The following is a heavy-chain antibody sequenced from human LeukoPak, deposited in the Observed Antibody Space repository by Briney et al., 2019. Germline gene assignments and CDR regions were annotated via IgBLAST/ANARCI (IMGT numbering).Heavy chain of an antibody. CDR3: ASLSTTAAGTEMNY. D-gene: IGHD6-13*01. V-gene: IGHV3-30*01. J-gene: IGHJ4*02. CDR2: ISYDGSNK. CDR1: GFTFSSYA. Sequence: GGSLRLSCAASGFTFSSYAMHWVRQAPGKGLEWVAVISYDGSNKYYADSVKGRFTISRDNSKNTLYLQMNSLRAEDTAVYYCASLSTTAAGTEMNYWGQGTLVTVSS.